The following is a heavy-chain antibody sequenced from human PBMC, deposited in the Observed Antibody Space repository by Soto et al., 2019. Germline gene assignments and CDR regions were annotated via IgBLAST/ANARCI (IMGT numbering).Heavy chain of an antibody. CDR2: IIPILGIA. J-gene: IGHJ6*03. Sequence: QVQLVQSGAEVKKPGSSVKVSCKASGGTFSSYTISWVRQAPGQGLEWMGRIIPILGIANYAQKFQVRVTMTADKSTSTAYMELSSLRSEDTAVYYCAREYSIFDSLRNYYYYMDVWGKGTTVTVSS. D-gene: IGHD3-3*01. CDR3: AREYSIFDSLRNYYYYMDV. CDR1: GGTFSSYT. V-gene: IGHV1-69*08.